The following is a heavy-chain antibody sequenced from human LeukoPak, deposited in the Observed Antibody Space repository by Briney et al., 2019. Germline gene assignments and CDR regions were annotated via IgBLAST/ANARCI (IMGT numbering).Heavy chain of an antibody. CDR2: IYYSGST. V-gene: IGHV4-39*01. Sequence: SETLSLTCTVSGGSISSYYWGWIRQPPGKGLEWIGSIYYSGSTYYNPSLKSRVTISVDTSKNQFSLKLSSVTAADTAVYYCASLCSGGSCYLVTDYWGQGTLVTVSS. J-gene: IGHJ4*02. CDR1: GGSISSYY. CDR3: ASLCSGGSCYLVTDY. D-gene: IGHD2-15*01.